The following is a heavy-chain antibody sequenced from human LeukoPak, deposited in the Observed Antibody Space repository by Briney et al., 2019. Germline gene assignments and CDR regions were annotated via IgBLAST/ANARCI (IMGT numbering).Heavy chain of an antibody. J-gene: IGHJ6*03. CDR1: GGSFSGYY. V-gene: IGHV4-34*01. CDR2: INHSGST. Sequence: SETLSLTCAVYGGSFSGYYWSWIRQPPGKGLEWIGEINHSGSTNYNPSLKSRVTISVDTSKNQFSLKLSSVTAADTAVYYCARGSREMPLGITMVRAYYYYYYMDVWSKGTTVTVSS. D-gene: IGHD3-10*01. CDR3: ARGSREMPLGITMVRAYYYYYYMDV.